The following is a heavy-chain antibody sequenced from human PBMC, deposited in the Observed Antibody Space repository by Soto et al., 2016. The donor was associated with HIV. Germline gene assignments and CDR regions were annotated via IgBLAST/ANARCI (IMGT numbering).Heavy chain of an antibody. CDR1: GFTFSSYA. CDR2: ISGSGGST. CDR3: AKELEWVRGPSAAFDI. Sequence: EVQLLESGGGLVQPGGPLRLSCAASGFTFSSYAMSWVRQAPGKGLEWVSAISGSGGSTYYADSVKGRFTISRDNSKNTLYLQMNSLRAEDTAVYYCAKELEWVRGPSAAFDIWGQGTMVTVSS. V-gene: IGHV3-23*01. J-gene: IGHJ3*02. D-gene: IGHD3-10*01.